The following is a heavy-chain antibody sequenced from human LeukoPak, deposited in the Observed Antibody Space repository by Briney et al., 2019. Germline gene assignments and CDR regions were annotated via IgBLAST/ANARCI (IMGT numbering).Heavy chain of an antibody. J-gene: IGHJ4*02. D-gene: IGHD3-22*01. Sequence: GGSLRLSCAASGFSFSGSDIHWVRQASGKGLEWVGHIRSKANNYATESSASVKGRFTISRDESKNTAYLQMNSLKTEDAAVYYCMAAVDSGSGYWEVYWGQGTLVTVSS. CDR1: GFSFSGSD. CDR3: MAAVDSGSGYWEVY. V-gene: IGHV3-73*01. CDR2: IRSKANNYAT.